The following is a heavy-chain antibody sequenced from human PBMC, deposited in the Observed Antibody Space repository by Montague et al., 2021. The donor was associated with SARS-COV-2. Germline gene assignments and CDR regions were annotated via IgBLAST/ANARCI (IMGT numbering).Heavy chain of an antibody. Sequence: SLRLSCAASGFTFDDYVMHWVRQAPGKGLEWVSGIGWRSGSIGYADSVKGRFTISRDNAKNSLYLQMNSLRAEDTALYHCAKGQKIQWLVFNSAPDWFDPWGQEPWSPSPQ. V-gene: IGHV3-9*01. CDR3: AKGQKIQWLVFNSAPDWFDP. J-gene: IGHJ5*02. CDR1: GFTFDDYV. D-gene: IGHD5-12*01. CDR2: IGWRSGSI.